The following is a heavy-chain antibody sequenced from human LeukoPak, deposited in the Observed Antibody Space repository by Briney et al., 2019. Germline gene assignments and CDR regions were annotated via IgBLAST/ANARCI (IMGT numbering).Heavy chain of an antibody. D-gene: IGHD3-22*01. Sequence: SETLSLTCTVSGGSISSYYWSWIRQPPGKGLEWIGYIYYSGSTNYNPSLKSRVTISVDTSKNQFSLKLSSVTAAGTAVYYCARHISSGYYFPFDYWGQGTLVTVSS. CDR2: IYYSGST. V-gene: IGHV4-59*08. CDR3: ARHISSGYYFPFDY. J-gene: IGHJ4*02. CDR1: GGSISSYY.